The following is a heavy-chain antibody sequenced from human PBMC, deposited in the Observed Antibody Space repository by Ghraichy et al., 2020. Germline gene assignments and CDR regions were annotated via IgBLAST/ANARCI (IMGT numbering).Heavy chain of an antibody. D-gene: IGHD3-22*01. CDR2: IYYTGTT. V-gene: IGHV4-59*01. J-gene: IGHJ4*02. Sequence: SETLSLTCNVSGGSIYSYYWSWIRQPPGKGLEWIGYIYYTGTTNNNPSLKSRVSMSVDTSRNQFSLKLSSVTAADTAVYYCATDSSSYYESFDYWGQGTPVTVAS. CDR1: GGSIYSYY. CDR3: ATDSSSYYESFDY.